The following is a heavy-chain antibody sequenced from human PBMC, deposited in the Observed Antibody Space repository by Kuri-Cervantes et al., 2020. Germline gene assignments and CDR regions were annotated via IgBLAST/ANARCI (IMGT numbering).Heavy chain of an antibody. J-gene: IGHJ4*02. CDR1: GGSVSSGSYY. CDR2: IYYSGST. D-gene: IGHD3-10*01. CDR3: ARDRGSGSYYNWFDY. Sequence: LRLSCTVSGGSVSSGSYYWSWIRQPPGKGLEWIGYIYYSGSTYYNPSLKSRVTISVDTSKNQFSLKLSSVTAADTAVYYCARDRGSGSYYNWFDYWGQGTLVTVSS. V-gene: IGHV4-31*03.